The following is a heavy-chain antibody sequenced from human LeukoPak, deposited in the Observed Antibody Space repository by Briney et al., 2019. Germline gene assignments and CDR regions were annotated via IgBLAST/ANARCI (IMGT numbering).Heavy chain of an antibody. J-gene: IGHJ4*02. D-gene: IGHD3-22*01. V-gene: IGHV1-2*06. CDR1: GYTFTGYY. CDR3: ARVLYYYDSSGPFDY. Sequence: ASVKVSCKASGYTFTGYYMHWVRQAPGQGLEWMGRINPNSGGTNYAQKFQGRVTMTRDTSISTAYMELSRLRSDDTAVYYCARVLYYYDSSGPFDYWGRGTLVTVSS. CDR2: INPNSGGT.